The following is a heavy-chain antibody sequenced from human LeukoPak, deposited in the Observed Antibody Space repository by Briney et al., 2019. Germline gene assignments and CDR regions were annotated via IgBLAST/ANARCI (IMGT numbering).Heavy chain of an antibody. J-gene: IGHJ6*02. CDR2: ISYDGSNK. CDR3: AKDHPPTVAAAGNRGMDV. CDR1: GFTFSSYG. D-gene: IGHD6-13*01. V-gene: IGHV3-30*18. Sequence: GRSLRLSCAASGFTFSSYGMHWVRRAPGKGLEWVAVISYDGSNKYYADSVKGRFTISRDNSKNTLYLQMNSLRAEDTAVYYCAKDHPPTVAAAGNRGMDVWGQGTTVTVSS.